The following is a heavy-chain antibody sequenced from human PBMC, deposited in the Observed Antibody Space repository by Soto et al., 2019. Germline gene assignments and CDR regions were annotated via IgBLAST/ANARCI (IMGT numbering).Heavy chain of an antibody. CDR2: ISYDGSST. CDR1: GFTFRDYA. CDR3: ARHCMAARKYFNSQLAV. V-gene: IGHV3-30-3*01. J-gene: IGHJ6*02. D-gene: IGHD6-6*01. Sequence: QVHLEESGGGVVQPGRSLRLSCAASGFTFRDYASHWVRQAPGKGLEWVTLISYDGSSTLFADSVKGRFTISRDNSHQTMYLHMNSLRAEDTAVYYCARHCMAARKYFNSQLAVWGEGTTFPVSS.